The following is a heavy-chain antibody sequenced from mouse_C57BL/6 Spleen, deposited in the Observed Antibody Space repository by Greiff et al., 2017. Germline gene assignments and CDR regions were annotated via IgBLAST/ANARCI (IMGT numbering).Heavy chain of an antibody. V-gene: IGHV1-19*01. CDR1: GYTFTDYY. CDR3: ARSSGYPAMDY. Sequence: EVQLQESGPVLVKPGASVKMSCKASGYTFTDYYMNWVKQSHGKSLEWIGVINPYNGGTSYNQKFKGKATLTVDKSSSTAYMELSSLTSEDSAVYYCARSSGYPAMDYWGQGTSVTVSS. J-gene: IGHJ4*01. CDR2: INPYNGGT. D-gene: IGHD3-2*02.